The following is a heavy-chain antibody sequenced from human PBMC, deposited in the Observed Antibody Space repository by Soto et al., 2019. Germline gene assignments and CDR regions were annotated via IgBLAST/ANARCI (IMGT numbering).Heavy chain of an antibody. D-gene: IGHD6-13*01. CDR3: ARDTPGIAASGSYN. CDR2: IYSSGGT. Sequence: DVQLEESGGGLIQPGGSLRLSCAVSGFTVSNNYMTWVRQAPGKGLEWVSLIYSSGGTKYADSVRGRFTISRDNSKNTLYLQMNSLKVEDTAVYYCARDTPGIAASGSYNWGQGTRVTVSS. J-gene: IGHJ4*02. V-gene: IGHV3-53*01. CDR1: GFTVSNNY.